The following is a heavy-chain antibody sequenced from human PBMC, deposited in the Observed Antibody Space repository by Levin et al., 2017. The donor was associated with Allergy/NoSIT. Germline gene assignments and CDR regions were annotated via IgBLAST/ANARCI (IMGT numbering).Heavy chain of an antibody. D-gene: IGHD3-22*01. CDR2: ISNSGVST. CDR1: GFTFSSYA. J-gene: IGHJ4*02. CDR3: AKYDTSGYYYSYFDY. V-gene: IGHV3-23*01. Sequence: SSAASGFTFSSYAMSWVRQAPGKGLELVSAISNSGVSTYYADSVKGRFTISRDNSKNTLYLQMNSLGAEDTAVYYCAKYDTSGYYYSYFDYWGQGTLVTVSS.